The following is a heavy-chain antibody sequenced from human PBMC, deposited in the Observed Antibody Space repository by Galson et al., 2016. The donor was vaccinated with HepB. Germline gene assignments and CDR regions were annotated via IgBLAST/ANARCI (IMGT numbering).Heavy chain of an antibody. CDR3: ARDHFYNLDY. CDR1: GFTFSSYW. Sequence: SLRLSCAASGFTFSSYWMHWVRQDAGRGLVWVSSITPDGSRTAYADSVRGRFTISRDNAKNTLDLQMDSLTAEDTAVYYCARDHFYNLDYWGQGTLVTVSS. V-gene: IGHV3-74*01. CDR2: ITPDGSRT. D-gene: IGHD2/OR15-2a*01. J-gene: IGHJ4*02.